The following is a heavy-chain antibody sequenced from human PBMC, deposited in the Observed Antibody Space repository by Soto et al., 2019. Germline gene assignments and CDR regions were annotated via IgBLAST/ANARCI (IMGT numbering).Heavy chain of an antibody. CDR3: ARLGLRFGEFFSDY. CDR1: GGSISSYY. D-gene: IGHD3-10*01. Sequence: QVQLQESGPGLVKPSETLSLTCTVSGGSISSYYWSWIRQPPGKGLEWIGYIYYSGSTNYNPSLKSRVTISVDTSKNQFSLKLSSVTAADTAVYYCARLGLRFGEFFSDYWGQGTLVTVSS. V-gene: IGHV4-59*01. CDR2: IYYSGST. J-gene: IGHJ4*02.